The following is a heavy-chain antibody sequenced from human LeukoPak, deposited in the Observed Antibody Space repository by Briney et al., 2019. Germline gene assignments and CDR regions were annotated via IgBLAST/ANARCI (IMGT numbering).Heavy chain of an antibody. J-gene: IGHJ3*02. D-gene: IGHD3-10*01. V-gene: IGHV3-23*01. Sequence: GGSLRLSCAASGFTFSSYAMSWVRQAPGKWLEWVSAISGSGGSTYYADSVKGRFTISRDNSKNTLYLQMNSLRAEDTAVYYCAKDQVTMVRGVIITHDAFDIWGQGTMVTVSS. CDR3: AKDQVTMVRGVIITHDAFDI. CDR2: ISGSGGST. CDR1: GFTFSSYA.